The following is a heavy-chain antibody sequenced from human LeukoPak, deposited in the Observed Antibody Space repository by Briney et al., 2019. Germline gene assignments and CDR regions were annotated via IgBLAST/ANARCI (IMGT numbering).Heavy chain of an antibody. CDR1: GFTFSSYN. V-gene: IGHV3-48*01. J-gene: IGHJ4*02. Sequence: PGGSLRLSCAASGFTFSSYNMNWVRQAPGKGPEWVSFISDSGSDVYYRDSVKGRFTISRDNAKNSLYLQMDSLGAEDTAVYFCARERPLDYWGQGTLVTVSS. CDR2: ISDSGSDV. CDR3: ARERPLDY.